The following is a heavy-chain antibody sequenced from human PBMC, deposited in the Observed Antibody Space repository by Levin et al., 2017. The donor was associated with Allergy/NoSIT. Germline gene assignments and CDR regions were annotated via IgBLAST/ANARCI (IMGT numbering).Heavy chain of an antibody. CDR2: IRNIANSYTT. V-gene: IGHV3-72*01. J-gene: IGHJ3*02. CDR1: GFIFSDHY. D-gene: IGHD5-12*01. CDR3: ARRIVTTGGSESFDI. Sequence: GESLKISCAASGFIFSDHYMDWVRQAPGKGLEWVGRIRNIANSYTTEYAASVKGRFTISRDDSKSSLSLQMNSLKNEDTAMYYCARRIVTTGGSESFDIWGQGTMVTVSS.